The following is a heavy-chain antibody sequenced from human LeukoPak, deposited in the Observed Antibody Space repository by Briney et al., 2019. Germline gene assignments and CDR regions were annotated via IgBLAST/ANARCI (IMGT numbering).Heavy chain of an antibody. J-gene: IGHJ4*02. CDR2: ISRGGDAV. CDR1: GFPISDHY. Sequence: NPGGSLRLSCAVSGFPISDHYMSWIRQAPGKGLDWVSYISRGGDAVYYADSVKGRFTISRDTAKNSLYLQMNNLRAEDTAVYYCALTPDYYGSGSFDYWGQGTLVTVSS. V-gene: IGHV3-11*04. D-gene: IGHD3-10*01. CDR3: ALTPDYYGSGSFDY.